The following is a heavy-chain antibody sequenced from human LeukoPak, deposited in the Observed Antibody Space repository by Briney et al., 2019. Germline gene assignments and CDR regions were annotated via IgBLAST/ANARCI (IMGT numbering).Heavy chain of an antibody. CDR3: ARVAGKDIVIVPAAQEYYFDY. D-gene: IGHD2-2*01. Sequence: ASVKVSCKASGYTFTGYYMHWVRQAPGQGLEWMGWINPNSGGTNYAQKFQGRVTMTRDTSISTAYMELSRLRSDDTAVYYCARVAGKDIVIVPAAQEYYFDYWGQGTLVTVSS. CDR2: INPNSGGT. CDR1: GYTFTGYY. J-gene: IGHJ4*02. V-gene: IGHV1-2*02.